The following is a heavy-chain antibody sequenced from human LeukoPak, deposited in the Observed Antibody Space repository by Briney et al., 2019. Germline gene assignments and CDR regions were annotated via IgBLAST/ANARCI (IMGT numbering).Heavy chain of an antibody. J-gene: IGHJ4*02. CDR1: GYSFTSYW. CDR3: ARRSSSGWYDFDY. V-gene: IGHV5-10-1*01. CDR2: IDPSDSYT. D-gene: IGHD6-19*01. Sequence: GASLKISFKGSGYSFTSYWISWVRQMPGKGLEWMGRIDPSDSYTNYSPSFQGHVTISADKSISTAYLQWSSLKASDTAMYYCARRSSSGWYDFDYWGQGTLVTVSS.